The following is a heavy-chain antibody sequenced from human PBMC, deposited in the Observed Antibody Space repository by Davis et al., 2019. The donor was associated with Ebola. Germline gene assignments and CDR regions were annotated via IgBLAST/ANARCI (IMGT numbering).Heavy chain of an antibody. D-gene: IGHD2-21*02. CDR2: IYPGDSDT. CDR3: ARSRYCGGDCYGSFDY. CDR1: GYSVTNYW. Sequence: GESLKTPCKGSGYSVTNYWIGWVRQMPGKGLEWMGIIYPGDSDTRYSPSFQGQVTISADKSISTAYLQWSSLKASDTAMYYCARSRYCGGDCYGSFDYWGQGTLVTVSS. V-gene: IGHV5-51*01. J-gene: IGHJ4*02.